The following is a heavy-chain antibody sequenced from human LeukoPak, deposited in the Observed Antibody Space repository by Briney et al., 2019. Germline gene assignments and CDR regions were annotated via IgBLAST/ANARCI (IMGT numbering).Heavy chain of an antibody. CDR1: GGSMSSYY. D-gene: IGHD1-14*01. CDR3: ARDITGSFDY. V-gene: IGHV4-59*12. J-gene: IGHJ4*02. CDR2: IYYSGST. Sequence: SETLSLTCTVSGGSMSSYYWSWIRQSPGKGLEWIGYIYYSGSTNYNPSLKSRVTISVDTSKNQFSLKLSSVTAADTAVYYCARDITGSFDYWGQGTLVTVSS.